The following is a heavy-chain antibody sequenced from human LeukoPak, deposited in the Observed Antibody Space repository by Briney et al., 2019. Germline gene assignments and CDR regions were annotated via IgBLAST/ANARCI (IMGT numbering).Heavy chain of an antibody. J-gene: IGHJ4*02. Sequence: PSETLSLTCTVSGASISGYYCSWVRQPPGRGLEWIRYIYYSGTTVYNPSLKSRVTMSVDTFKNQFSLRLSSVTAADTAVYYCARHAPAHFDFLWGQGTLVTVSS. V-gene: IGHV4-59*08. CDR1: GASISGYY. CDR2: IYYSGTT. CDR3: ARHAPAHFDFL. D-gene: IGHD3-9*01.